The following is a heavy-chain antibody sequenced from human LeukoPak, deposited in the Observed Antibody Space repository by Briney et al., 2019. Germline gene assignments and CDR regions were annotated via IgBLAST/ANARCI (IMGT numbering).Heavy chain of an antibody. D-gene: IGHD3-3*02. CDR3: ARININHILIDWFDP. CDR2: ISYDGRDK. CDR1: GFTFNNYA. Sequence: PGGSLRLSCAASGFTFNNYAVHWVRQAPGKGLEWVAVISYDGRDKYYADSVRGRFTISRDISKNTLYLQMNSLRAEDTAVYYCARININHILIDWFDPWGQGTLVTVSS. J-gene: IGHJ5*02. V-gene: IGHV3-30*04.